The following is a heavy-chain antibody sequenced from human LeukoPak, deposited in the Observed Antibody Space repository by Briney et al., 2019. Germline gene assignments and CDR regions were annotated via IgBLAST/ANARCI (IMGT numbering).Heavy chain of an antibody. CDR1: GFTFDDYA. CDR3: ASGGRNGDNSFDP. CDR2: ISWNSGSI. D-gene: IGHD1-1*01. J-gene: IGHJ5*02. Sequence: PGGSLRLSCAASGFTFDDYAMHWVRQAPGKGLEWVSGISWNSGSIGYADSVKGRFTISRDNAKNSLYLQMNSLRAEDTALYYCASGGRNGDNSFDPWGQGTLVTVSS. V-gene: IGHV3-9*01.